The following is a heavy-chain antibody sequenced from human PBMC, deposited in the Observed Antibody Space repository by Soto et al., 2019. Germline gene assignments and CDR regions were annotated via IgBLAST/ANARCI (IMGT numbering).Heavy chain of an antibody. Sequence: XETLSLTCAVDGWSFSGYYWSWIRQPPGKGLEWIGEINHSGSTNYNPSLKSRVTISVDTSKNHFSLKLSSVTAADTAVYYCARGVEGHWGQGTLVTVSS. CDR3: ARGVEGH. J-gene: IGHJ4*02. CDR1: GWSFSGYY. V-gene: IGHV4-34*01. CDR2: INHSGST.